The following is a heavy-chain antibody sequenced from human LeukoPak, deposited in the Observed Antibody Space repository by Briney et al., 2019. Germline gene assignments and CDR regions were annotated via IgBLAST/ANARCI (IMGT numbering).Heavy chain of an antibody. CDR1: GFTFSSYW. Sequence: GGSLRLSCAASGFTFSSYWMSWVRQAPGKGLEWVANIKQDGSEKYYVDSVKGRFTISRDNAKNSLYLQMNSLRAEDTAVYYCASVTYSSSWYGVRWFDPWGQGTLVTVSS. CDR3: ASVTYSSSWYGVRWFDP. D-gene: IGHD6-13*01. V-gene: IGHV3-7*01. CDR2: IKQDGSEK. J-gene: IGHJ5*02.